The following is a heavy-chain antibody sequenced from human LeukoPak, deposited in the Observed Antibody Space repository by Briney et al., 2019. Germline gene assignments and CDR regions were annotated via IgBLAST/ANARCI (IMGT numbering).Heavy chain of an antibody. J-gene: IGHJ4*02. CDR1: GFSFSSYS. D-gene: IGHD2/OR15-2a*01. CDR2: ISGDGNAK. V-gene: IGHV3-48*01. Sequence: GGSLRLSCAASGFSFSSYSINWVRQAPGKGLEWVSYISGDGNAKHYTDSVKGRFTISRDNAKNALYLQMNSQRAEDTAVYFCARDYVYAFDYWGQGTLVTVSS. CDR3: ARDYVYAFDY.